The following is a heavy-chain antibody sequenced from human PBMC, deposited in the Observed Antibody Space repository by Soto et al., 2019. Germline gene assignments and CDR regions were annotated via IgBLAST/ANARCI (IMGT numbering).Heavy chain of an antibody. CDR2: ISSSGSTI. CDR1: GFTFSDYY. D-gene: IGHD2-2*01. CDR3: ARDPVVVPAAMSYDYYYYYMDV. Sequence: QVQLVESGGGLVKPGGSLRLSCAASGFTFSDYYMSWIRQAPGKGLEWVSYISSSGSTIYYADSVKGRFTISRDNAKKSRNLKMNSLRADDTAVYYCARDPVVVPAAMSYDYYYYYMDVWGKGTTVTVSS. V-gene: IGHV3-11*01. J-gene: IGHJ6*03.